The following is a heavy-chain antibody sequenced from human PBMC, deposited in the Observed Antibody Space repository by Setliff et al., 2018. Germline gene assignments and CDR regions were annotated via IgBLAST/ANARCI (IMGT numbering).Heavy chain of an antibody. CDR2: INPNTGGT. V-gene: IGHV1-2*02. Sequence: ASVKVSCKASGYTFSDYYMHWIRQAPGQGPEWMGCINPNTGGTRFAQKFQFGVTMTADTSIKTAYLEVNGLTSDDTAVYYCVIPFCAGATCPPSWGQGTQVTVSS. J-gene: IGHJ4*02. D-gene: IGHD2-21*01. CDR3: VIPFCAGATCPPS. CDR1: GYTFSDYY.